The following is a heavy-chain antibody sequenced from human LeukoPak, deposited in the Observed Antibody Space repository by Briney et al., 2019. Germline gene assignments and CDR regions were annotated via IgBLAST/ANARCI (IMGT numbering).Heavy chain of an antibody. Sequence: SETLSLTCTVSGGSISSYYWSWIRQPPGXXXXXIGYIYYSGSTKYNXSLXSRVTISVDASKTQFSLKLNSVTAADTAVYYCARGSRELYYFDYWGQGTLVTVSS. CDR2: IYYSGST. J-gene: IGHJ4*02. V-gene: IGHV4-59*01. CDR3: ARGSRELYYFDY. CDR1: GGSISSYY. D-gene: IGHD1-7*01.